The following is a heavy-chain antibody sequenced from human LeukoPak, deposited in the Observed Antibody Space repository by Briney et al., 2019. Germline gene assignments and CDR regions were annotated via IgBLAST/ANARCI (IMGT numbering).Heavy chain of an antibody. V-gene: IGHV3-64*01. CDR1: GFTFSSYA. CDR3: ARDFPGGYGMDV. Sequence: GVSLRLSCAASGFTFSSYAMHWVRQAPGKGLEYVSAISSNGGSTYYANSVKGRFTISRDNSKNTLYLQMGSLRAEDMAVYYCARDFPGGYGMDVWGQGTTVTVSS. D-gene: IGHD3-10*01. J-gene: IGHJ6*02. CDR2: ISSNGGST.